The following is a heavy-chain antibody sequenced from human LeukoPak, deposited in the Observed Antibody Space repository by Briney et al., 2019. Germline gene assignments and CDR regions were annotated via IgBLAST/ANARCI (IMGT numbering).Heavy chain of an antibody. Sequence: GATVTVSSTVSGYTLTELSMHWGPQAPGKRLERMGGFDPEDGETIYAQKFQGRVTMTEAPSTDTAYMELSSLRSEDTAVYYCATRCFLGEWFVFDYWGQGTLVTVSS. D-gene: IGHD3-3*01. V-gene: IGHV1-24*01. J-gene: IGHJ4*02. CDR1: GYTLTELS. CDR2: FDPEDGET. CDR3: ATRCFLGEWFVFDY.